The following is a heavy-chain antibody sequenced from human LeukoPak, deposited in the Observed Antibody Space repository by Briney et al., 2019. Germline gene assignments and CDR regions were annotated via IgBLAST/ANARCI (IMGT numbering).Heavy chain of an antibody. Sequence: PGGSLSLSCAASGFTFSDYYMSWIRQAPGKGLEWVSYISSSSSYTNYADSVKGRFTISRDNAKNSLYLQMNSLRAEDTAVYYCAREGYSYGYDYWGQGTLVTVSS. D-gene: IGHD5-18*01. CDR3: AREGYSYGYDY. J-gene: IGHJ4*02. CDR1: GFTFSDYY. CDR2: ISSSSSYT. V-gene: IGHV3-11*06.